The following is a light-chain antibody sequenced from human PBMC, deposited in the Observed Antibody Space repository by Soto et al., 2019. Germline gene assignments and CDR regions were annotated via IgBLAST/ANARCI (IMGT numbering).Light chain of an antibody. V-gene: IGKV1-5*01. CDR3: QEYNSYSYT. J-gene: IGKJ2*01. CDR1: QSISSW. CDR2: DAS. Sequence: DLQMTQSPSTLSASVGVRVTITCRASQSISSWLAWYQQKPGKAPKLQIYDASSLESGVPSRFSVSEYWTEFTHTISSLQPDDFATYYCQEYNSYSYTFGQGTKLEIK.